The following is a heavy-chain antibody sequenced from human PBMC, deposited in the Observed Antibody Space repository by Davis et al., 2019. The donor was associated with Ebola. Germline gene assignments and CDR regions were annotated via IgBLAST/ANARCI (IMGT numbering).Heavy chain of an antibody. CDR1: GFTFSSYE. Sequence: GGSLRLSCAASGFTFSSYEMNWVRQAPGKGLEWVSAITGSGSLTGYADSVKGRFTISRDNAKNSLYLQMNSLRAEDTALYYCAKGANYGDYPYNWFDPWGQGTLVTVSS. V-gene: IGHV3-21*04. CDR2: ITGSGSLT. CDR3: AKGANYGDYPYNWFDP. D-gene: IGHD4-17*01. J-gene: IGHJ5*02.